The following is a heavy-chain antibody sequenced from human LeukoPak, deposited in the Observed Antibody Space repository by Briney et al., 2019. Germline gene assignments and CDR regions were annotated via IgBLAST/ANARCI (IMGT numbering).Heavy chain of an antibody. J-gene: IGHJ4*02. CDR3: AMGYYYDSSGLPFDY. D-gene: IGHD3-22*01. CDR1: GFTFSSYW. V-gene: IGHV3-23*01. Sequence: PGGSLRLSCAASGFTFSSYWMSWVRQAPGKGLEWVSAISGSGGSTYYADSVKGRFTISRDNSKNTLYLQMNSLRAEDTAVYYCAMGYYYDSSGLPFDYWGQGTLVTVSS. CDR2: ISGSGGST.